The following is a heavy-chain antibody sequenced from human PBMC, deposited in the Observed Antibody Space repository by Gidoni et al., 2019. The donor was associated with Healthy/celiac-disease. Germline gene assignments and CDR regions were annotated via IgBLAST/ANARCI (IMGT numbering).Heavy chain of an antibody. J-gene: IGHJ3*02. CDR3: AKPNYDFWSRSPVWDAFDI. CDR1: GFTFSSYA. Sequence: EVQLLESGGGLVQPGGSLRLSCAASGFTFSSYAMSWVRQAPGKGLEWVSAISGSGGSTYYSDSVKGRFTISRDNSKNTLYLQMNSLRAEDTAVYYCAKPNYDFWSRSPVWDAFDIWGQGTMVTVSS. D-gene: IGHD3-3*01. V-gene: IGHV3-23*01. CDR2: ISGSGGST.